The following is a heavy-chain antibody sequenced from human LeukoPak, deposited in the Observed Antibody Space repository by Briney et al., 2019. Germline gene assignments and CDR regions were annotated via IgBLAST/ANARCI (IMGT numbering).Heavy chain of an antibody. V-gene: IGHV4-34*01. CDR2: INHSGST. D-gene: IGHD2-2*01. CDR1: GGRYSGYY. Sequence: SETLSLTCTVYGGRYSGYYRIWIRQPPGRGLEWIGEINHSGSTNYNPSLKSRVTISVDTSKNQFSLKLSSVTAADTAVYYCTRAHLSQLTRHTYCGQRTLVTVSS. CDR3: TRAHLSQLTRHTY. J-gene: IGHJ4*02.